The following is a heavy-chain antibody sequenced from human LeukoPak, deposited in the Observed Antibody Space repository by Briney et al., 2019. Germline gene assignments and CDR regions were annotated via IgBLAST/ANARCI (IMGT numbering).Heavy chain of an antibody. V-gene: IGHV3-23*01. J-gene: IGHJ3*02. D-gene: IGHD3-22*01. CDR2: ISGSGGST. CDR1: GFTFSSYA. Sequence: PGGSLRLSCAASGFTFSSYAMSWVRQAPGKGLEWVSAISGSGGSTYYADSVKGRFTISRDNSKNTLYLQMSSVRVEDTAVYYCAKEGADGAHYEGGRDIWGQGTMVTVSS. CDR3: AKEGADGAHYEGGRDI.